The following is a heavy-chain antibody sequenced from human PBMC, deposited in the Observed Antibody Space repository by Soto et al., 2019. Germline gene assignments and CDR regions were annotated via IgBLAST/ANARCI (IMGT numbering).Heavy chain of an antibody. CDR3: AKEGISSTYYSPGY. V-gene: IGHV3-23*01. Sequence: GGSMRLSCAASGFTFSSYSMSWVRQDTGKGLEWVSAISGSGGSTYYADSVKGRFTISRDNSKNTLFLQMSSLRAEDTAVYYCAKEGISSTYYSPGYWGQGALVTVSS. J-gene: IGHJ4*02. D-gene: IGHD3-22*01. CDR2: ISGSGGST. CDR1: GFTFSSYS.